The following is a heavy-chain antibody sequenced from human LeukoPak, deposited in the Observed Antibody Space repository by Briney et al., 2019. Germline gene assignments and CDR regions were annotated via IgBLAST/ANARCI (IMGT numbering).Heavy chain of an antibody. CDR2: IFYSGST. CDR1: GGSIISSTYY. Sequence: SETLSLTCTVSGGSIISSTYYWGWIRQPPGKGLEWIGSIFYSGSTYYNPSLKSRVTISVDTSKNQFSLKLSSVTAADTAVYYCARGRTRLDTAMVLFYWGQGTLVTVSS. J-gene: IGHJ4*02. CDR3: ARGRTRLDTAMVLFY. D-gene: IGHD5-18*01. V-gene: IGHV4-39*01.